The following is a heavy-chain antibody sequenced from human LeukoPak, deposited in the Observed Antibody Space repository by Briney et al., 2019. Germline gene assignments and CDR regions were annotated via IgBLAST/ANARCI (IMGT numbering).Heavy chain of an antibody. J-gene: IGHJ6*02. CDR3: AKNEGGNFYYGMDV. CDR2: ISGTGTIT. CDR1: GFTFSNYA. V-gene: IGHV3-23*01. Sequence: GGSLRLSCAASGFTFSNYAMTWVRQAPGKGLEWVSSISGTGTITYYADSVKGRFTISSDNSKNTLYLQMKVLRAEDTAVYFCAKNEGGNFYYGMDVWGQGTTVTVSS.